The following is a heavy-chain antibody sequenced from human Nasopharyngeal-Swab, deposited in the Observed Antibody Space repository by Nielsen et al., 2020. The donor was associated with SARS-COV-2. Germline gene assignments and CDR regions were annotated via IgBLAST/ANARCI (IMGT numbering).Heavy chain of an antibody. CDR1: GFTVSSNY. CDR2: FYSGGST. V-gene: IGHV3-53*01. Sequence: GGSLRLSCAASGFTVSSNYMSWVRQAPGKGLGWVSVFYSGGSTDYADSVKGRFTVSRDNSKNTLYLQMNSLRAEDTAVYYCAKQLGIAVAGIAEYFQHWGQGTLVTVSS. D-gene: IGHD6-19*01. J-gene: IGHJ1*01. CDR3: AKQLGIAVAGIAEYFQH.